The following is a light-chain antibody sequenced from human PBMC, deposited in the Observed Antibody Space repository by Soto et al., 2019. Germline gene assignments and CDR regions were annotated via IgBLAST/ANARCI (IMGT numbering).Light chain of an antibody. J-gene: IGKJ5*01. CDR2: AAS. CDR1: QSISSY. Sequence: DIQMTQSPSSLSASVGDRLTITCPASQSISSYLNWYQQKPGKAPKLLIYAASSLQSGVPSRFSVSGSGTDFTLTISRLQPEDFATYYCQQSYSTPRTFGQGTRLEIK. V-gene: IGKV1-39*01. CDR3: QQSYSTPRT.